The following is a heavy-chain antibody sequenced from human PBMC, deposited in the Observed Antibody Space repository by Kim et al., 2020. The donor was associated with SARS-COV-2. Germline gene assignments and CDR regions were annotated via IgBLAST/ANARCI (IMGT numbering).Heavy chain of an antibody. V-gene: IGHV7-4-1*02. CDR1: GYTFTNYA. CDR2: INTNTGNP. CDR3: ARGSDSSGKYSPHWY. D-gene: IGHD3-22*01. J-gene: IGHJ4*02. Sequence: ASVKVSCKTSGYTFTNYAVNWVRQAPGQGLEWMGWINTNTGNPTFAQGFTGRFVLSFDTSVSTAYLQISGLEAEDTAVYYCARGSDSSGKYSPHWYWGQG.